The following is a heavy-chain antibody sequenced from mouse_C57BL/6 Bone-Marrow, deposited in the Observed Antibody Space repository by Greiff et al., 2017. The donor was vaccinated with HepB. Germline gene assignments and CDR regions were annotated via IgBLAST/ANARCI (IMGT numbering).Heavy chain of an antibody. CDR3: ARRGYDYAWFAY. D-gene: IGHD2-4*01. CDR1: GVDFSRYW. J-gene: IGHJ3*01. Sequence: AAGGVDFSRYWMSWVRRAPGKGLEWIGEINPDSSTINYAPSLKDKFIISRDNAKNTLYLQMSKVRSEDTALYYCARRGYDYAWFAYWGQGTLVTVSA. CDR2: INPDSSTI. V-gene: IGHV4-1*01.